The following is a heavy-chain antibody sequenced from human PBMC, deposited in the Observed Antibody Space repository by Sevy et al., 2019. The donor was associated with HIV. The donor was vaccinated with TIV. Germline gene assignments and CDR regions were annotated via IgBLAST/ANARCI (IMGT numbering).Heavy chain of an antibody. V-gene: IGHV4-59*08. CDR1: GGSITSLY. CDR3: AGENAWGRGYS. CDR2: IYYNGHI. J-gene: IGHJ4*02. D-gene: IGHD1-26*01. Sequence: SETLSLTCTVSGGSITSLYWNWIRQPPGKGLEWIANIYYNGHIKYNPSLKSRVTLSLDTSKNQFSLRLISVTAADTAMYYCAGENAWGRGYSWGQGTLVTVSS.